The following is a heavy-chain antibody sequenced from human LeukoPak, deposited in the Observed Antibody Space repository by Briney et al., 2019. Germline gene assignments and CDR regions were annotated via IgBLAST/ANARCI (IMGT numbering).Heavy chain of an antibody. V-gene: IGHV3-23*01. CDR3: AKAGSIRFDY. Sequence: GGSLRLSCAASGFTFNSYGMHWVRQAPGKGLEWVSGISGSGGSTYYADSVKGRFTISRDNSKNTLYLQMNSLRAEDTAAYYCAKAGSIRFDYWGQGTLVTVSS. J-gene: IGHJ4*02. D-gene: IGHD1-26*01. CDR1: GFTFNSYG. CDR2: ISGSGGST.